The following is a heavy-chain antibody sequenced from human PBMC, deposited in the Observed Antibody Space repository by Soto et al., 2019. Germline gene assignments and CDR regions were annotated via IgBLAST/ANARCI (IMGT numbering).Heavy chain of an antibody. Sequence: EVQLVETGGDLIQPGGSLRLSCAASGFTVSSDSMTWVRQAPGKGLEWISIIYSDNNTDYADSVKGRFSISRDTSKNILYLQMNSLRAEDTAKYYCARHYSAMGVWGQGTMVTVSS. V-gene: IGHV3-53*02. CDR3: ARHYSAMGV. CDR2: IYSDNNT. J-gene: IGHJ6*02. CDR1: GFTVSSDS.